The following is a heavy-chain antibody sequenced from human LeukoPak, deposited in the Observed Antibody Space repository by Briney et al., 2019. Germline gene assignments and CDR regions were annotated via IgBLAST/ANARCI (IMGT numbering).Heavy chain of an antibody. Sequence: GRSLRLSCAPSGFTFSGYEMNWVRQDPGKGLEWVSYISSSGSTIYYADSVKGRFTISRDNAKNSLYLQMNSLRAEDTAVYYCARPLSIVGATIGAFDIWGQGTMVTVSS. CDR3: ARPLSIVGATIGAFDI. V-gene: IGHV3-48*03. CDR1: GFTFSGYE. D-gene: IGHD1-26*01. CDR2: ISSSGSTI. J-gene: IGHJ3*02.